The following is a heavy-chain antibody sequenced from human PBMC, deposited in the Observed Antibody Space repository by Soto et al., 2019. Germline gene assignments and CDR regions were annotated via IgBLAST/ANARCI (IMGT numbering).Heavy chain of an antibody. D-gene: IGHD2-21*01. V-gene: IGHV3-74*01. Sequence: EVQLVESEGGLVQRGGSLRLSCAASGFTFNYYWMHWVRQAPGQGLVWVSHIHSDGSTTTYADSVKGRFTISRDNAKNTLYRKMKGLRAEDTAVYYCVGGEKGGFALWGKGTTVTVSS. J-gene: IGHJ3*01. CDR3: VGGEKGGFAL. CDR1: GFTFNYYW. CDR2: IHSDGSTT.